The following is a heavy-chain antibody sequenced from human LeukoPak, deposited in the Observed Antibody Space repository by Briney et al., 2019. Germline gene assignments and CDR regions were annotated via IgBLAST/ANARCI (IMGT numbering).Heavy chain of an antibody. D-gene: IGHD6-13*01. Sequence: PGRSLRLSCAASGFTFSSYGMHWVRQAPGKGLEWVAVIWYDGSNKYYADSVKGRFTISRDNSKNTVYLQMNSLRAEDTAVYYCAKGGKGYSSSWYDYWGQGTLVTVSS. CDR2: IWYDGSNK. CDR1: GFTFSSYG. CDR3: AKGGKGYSSSWYDY. J-gene: IGHJ4*02. V-gene: IGHV3-33*06.